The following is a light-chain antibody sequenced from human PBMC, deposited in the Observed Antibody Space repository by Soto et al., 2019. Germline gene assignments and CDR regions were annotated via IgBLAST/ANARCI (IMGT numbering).Light chain of an antibody. J-gene: IGKJ4*01. V-gene: IGKV3D-20*02. CDR1: QSVSSSY. Sequence: EIVMTQSPATLSVSPGERATLSCRASQSVSSSYLAWYQQKPGQAPRLLIYDASNRATGIPARFSGSGSGTDFTLTISSLEPEDFAVYYCQQGSNWPPGLTFGGGTKVDIK. CDR3: QQGSNWPPGLT. CDR2: DAS.